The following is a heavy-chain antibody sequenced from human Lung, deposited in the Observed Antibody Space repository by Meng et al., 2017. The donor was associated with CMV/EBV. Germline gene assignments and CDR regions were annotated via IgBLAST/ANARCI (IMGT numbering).Heavy chain of an antibody. J-gene: IGHJ5*02. V-gene: IGHV4-38-2*02. CDR2: IYHSGST. CDR3: ARSSSTVFWFDP. D-gene: IGHD4-11*01. CDR1: GYSISSGYY. Sequence: SXTXSLXCTVSGYSISSGYYWGWIRQPPGKGLEWIGSIYHSGSTYYNPSLKSRVTISVDTSKNQFSLQVSSVTAADTAVYHCARSSSTVFWFDPWGQGTLVTVSS.